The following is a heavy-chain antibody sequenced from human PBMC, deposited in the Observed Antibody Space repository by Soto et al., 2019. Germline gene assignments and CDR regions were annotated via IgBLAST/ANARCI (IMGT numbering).Heavy chain of an antibody. D-gene: IGHD3-3*01. V-gene: IGHV1-2*04. J-gene: IGHJ6*02. Sequence: GASVKVSCKASGYTFTGYYMHWVRQAPGQGLEWMGWINPNSGGTNYAQKFQGWVTMTRDTSISTAYMELSRLRSDDTAVYYCARGPRVADYDFWSGYFGLGMDVWGRGTTVTVSS. CDR3: ARGPRVADYDFWSGYFGLGMDV. CDR1: GYTFTGYY. CDR2: INPNSGGT.